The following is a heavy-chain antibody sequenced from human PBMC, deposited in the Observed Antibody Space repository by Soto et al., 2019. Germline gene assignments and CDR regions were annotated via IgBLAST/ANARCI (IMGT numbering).Heavy chain of an antibody. D-gene: IGHD3-3*01. CDR3: ARDFAYFDS. Sequence: SETLSLPCTVSGGSISSESYFWSWIRQPPGKGLEWIGYVYHTGRTSYNPSLKSRVSISMDTSKNQFSLNLDSVTAADTAVYFCARDFAYFDSWGQGTLVTVSS. CDR2: VYHTGRT. J-gene: IGHJ4*02. V-gene: IGHV4-61*01. CDR1: GGSISSESYF.